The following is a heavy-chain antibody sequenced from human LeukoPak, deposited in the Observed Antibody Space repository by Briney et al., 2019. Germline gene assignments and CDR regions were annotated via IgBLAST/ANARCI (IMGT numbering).Heavy chain of an antibody. Sequence: GGSLRLSCAASGFPLRRYGMHGVPGAPGRGLGWVAVIWYDGSNKYYADSVKGRFTISRDNSNNTLYLQMNSLRAEDTAVYYCARDVRTAAGTTFDYWGQGTLVTVSS. CDR1: GFPLRRYG. V-gene: IGHV3-33*01. CDR2: IWYDGSNK. D-gene: IGHD6-13*01. J-gene: IGHJ4*02. CDR3: ARDVRTAAGTTFDY.